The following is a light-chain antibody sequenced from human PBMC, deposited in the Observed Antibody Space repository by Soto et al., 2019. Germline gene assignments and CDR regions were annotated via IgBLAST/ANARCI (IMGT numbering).Light chain of an antibody. CDR2: AAS. CDR1: QSISSW. V-gene: IGKV1-12*02. J-gene: IGKJ2*01. Sequence: DIQMTQSPSSVTATVGDRVTITCRASQSISSWLAWYQQKPGKAPKLLIYAASSLQSGVPSRFSGSGSGTDFNLTINSLLPEDFATYYCQEANSFPYTFGQGTKLEIK. CDR3: QEANSFPYT.